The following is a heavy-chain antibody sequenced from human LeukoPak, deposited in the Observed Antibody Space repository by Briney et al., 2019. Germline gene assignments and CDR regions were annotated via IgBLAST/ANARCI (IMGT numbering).Heavy chain of an antibody. CDR1: GFTFSSYG. Sequence: GGSLRLSCAASGFTFSSYGMHWVRQAPGKGLEWVAFIWYDGSNKYYADSVKGRFTISRDNSKNTLYLQMNSLRAEDTAVYYCAKMLIWGQGTMVTVSS. D-gene: IGHD2-8*01. CDR2: IWYDGSNK. CDR3: AKMLI. V-gene: IGHV3-30*02. J-gene: IGHJ3*02.